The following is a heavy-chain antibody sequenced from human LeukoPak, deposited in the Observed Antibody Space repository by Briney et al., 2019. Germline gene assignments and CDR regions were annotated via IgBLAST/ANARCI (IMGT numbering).Heavy chain of an antibody. CDR2: INHSGST. J-gene: IGHJ4*02. Sequence: SETLSLTCAVYGGSFSGYYWSWIRQPPGKGLEWIGEINHSGSTNYDPSLKSRVTISVDTSKNQFSLKLSSVTAADTAVYYCARVTWPTFDYWGQGTLVTVSS. CDR3: ARVTWPTFDY. CDR1: GGSFSGYY. D-gene: IGHD5-12*01. V-gene: IGHV4-34*01.